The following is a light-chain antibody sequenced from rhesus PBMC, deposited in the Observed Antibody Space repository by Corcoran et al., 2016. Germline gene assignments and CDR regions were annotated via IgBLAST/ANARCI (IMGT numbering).Light chain of an antibody. V-gene: IGKV1-43*02. CDR3: LQYDSDPYS. J-gene: IGKJ2*01. CDR1: QGISTY. CDR2: AAS. Sequence: DIQMTQSPSSLSVSVGDRVTITCRASQGISTYLNWYQEKPGKTPKRRIYAASSLESWVPSKFSGSGSGTDFTLTISSLQPEDFATYYCLQYDSDPYSFGQGTKVEIK.